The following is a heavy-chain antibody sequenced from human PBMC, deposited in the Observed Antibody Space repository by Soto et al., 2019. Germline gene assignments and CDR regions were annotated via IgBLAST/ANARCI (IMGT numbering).Heavy chain of an antibody. J-gene: IGHJ6*01. CDR2: VSPYNGDT. Sequence: QVQLVQSGAEVKKPGASVKVSCKASGYTFTTYGINWVRQAPGQGFEWMGWVSPYNGDTTYAQKGQGRVTMTTDTSTTTASLELRSLRSDDTAVYYCAREVGHMDVWGQGSTVTVS. CDR3: AREVGHMDV. D-gene: IGHD2-2*01. CDR1: GYTFTTYG. V-gene: IGHV1-18*04.